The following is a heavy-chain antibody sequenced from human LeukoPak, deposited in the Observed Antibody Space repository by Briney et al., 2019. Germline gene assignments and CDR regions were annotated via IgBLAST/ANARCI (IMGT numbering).Heavy chain of an antibody. V-gene: IGHV3-7*03. CDR1: GFTFSSYW. CDR3: ARGGGLDV. CDR2: INHNGNVN. D-gene: IGHD3-16*01. Sequence: AGGSLRLSCAASGFTFSSYWMNWARQAPGKGLEWVASINHNGNVNYYVDSVKGRFTISRDNAKNSLYLQKSNLRAEDTAVYFCARGGGLDVWGQGATVTVSS. J-gene: IGHJ6*02.